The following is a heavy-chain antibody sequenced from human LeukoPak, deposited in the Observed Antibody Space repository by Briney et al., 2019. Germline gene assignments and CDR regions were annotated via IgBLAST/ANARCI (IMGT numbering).Heavy chain of an antibody. CDR2: ISAYNGNT. Sequence: ASVKVSCKASGYTFTSYGISWVRQAPGQGLEWMGWISAYNGNTNYAQKLQGRVTMTTDTSTSTAYMELRSLRSDDTAVYYCAIAHSYYYYYYMDVWGKGTTVTVSS. CDR3: AIAHSYYYYYYMDV. V-gene: IGHV1-18*01. CDR1: GYTFTSYG. J-gene: IGHJ6*03.